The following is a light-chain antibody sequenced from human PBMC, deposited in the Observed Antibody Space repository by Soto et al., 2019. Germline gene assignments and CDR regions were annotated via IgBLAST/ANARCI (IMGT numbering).Light chain of an antibody. J-gene: IGKJ3*01. CDR2: AS. Sequence: EIVLTQSPGTLSLSPGERATLSCRASQSVSDSYLAWYQQKPGQAPRLLIYASSSATGIPDRFSGSGSGSNFTLTISRLEPEDLAVYYCQDYGPSVLFGPGTRVDIK. V-gene: IGKV3-20*01. CDR3: QDYGPSVL. CDR1: QSVSDSY.